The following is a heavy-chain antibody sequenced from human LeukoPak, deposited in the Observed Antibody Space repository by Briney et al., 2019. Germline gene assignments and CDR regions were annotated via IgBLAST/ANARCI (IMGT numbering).Heavy chain of an antibody. Sequence: SETLSLTCTVSGGSISSYYWSWIRQPPGKGLEWIGYIYYSGSTNYSPSLKSRVTISVDTSKNQFSLKLSSVTAADTAVYYCARAPYDSGGYYDYYFDYWGQGTLVTVSS. V-gene: IGHV4-59*08. D-gene: IGHD3-22*01. CDR1: GGSISSYY. CDR3: ARAPYDSGGYYDYYFDY. J-gene: IGHJ4*02. CDR2: IYYSGST.